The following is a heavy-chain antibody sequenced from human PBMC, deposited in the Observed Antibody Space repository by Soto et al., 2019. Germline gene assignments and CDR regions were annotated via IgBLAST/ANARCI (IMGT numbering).Heavy chain of an antibody. CDR3: AKGPHRRRHGDPPPRTDDY. D-gene: IGHD4-17*01. Sequence: EVQLVESGGGLVQPGRSLRLSCAASGFTFDDYAMHWVRQAPGKGLEWVSGISWNSGSIGYADSVKGRFTISRDNAKNSLYLQMNSLRAEDTALYYCAKGPHRRRHGDPPPRTDDYWGQGTLVTVSS. J-gene: IGHJ4*02. CDR1: GFTFDDYA. V-gene: IGHV3-9*01. CDR2: ISWNSGSI.